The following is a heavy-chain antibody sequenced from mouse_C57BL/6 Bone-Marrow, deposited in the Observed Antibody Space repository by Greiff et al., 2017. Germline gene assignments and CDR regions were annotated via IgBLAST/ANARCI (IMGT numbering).Heavy chain of an antibody. CDR2: IDPENGDT. CDR1: GFNIKDDY. CDR3: TTGLTGT. Sequence: EVQLQQSGAELVRPGASVKLSCTASGFNIKDDYMHWVKQRPEQGLEWIGWIDPENGDTESASKFQGKAPITADTSSNTAYLQLSSLTSEDTAVYYCTTGLTGTWGQGTTLTVSS. J-gene: IGHJ2*01. V-gene: IGHV14-4*01. D-gene: IGHD4-1*01.